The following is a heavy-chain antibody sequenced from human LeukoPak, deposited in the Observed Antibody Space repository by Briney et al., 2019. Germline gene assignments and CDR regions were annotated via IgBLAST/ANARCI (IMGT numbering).Heavy chain of an antibody. Sequence: GSLKLSCKASGYTFTGYYMLWVRQAPGQGLECNGWINPNSSGTTYAHKFQGRVTVTRDTSISTVYMEMSRVRSDDTAVYYCARGSPLVAVAGDFDYWGEGPLVSVSS. D-gene: IGHD6-19*01. CDR2: INPNSSGT. CDR3: ARGSPLVAVAGDFDY. CDR1: GYTFTGYY. V-gene: IGHV1-2*02. J-gene: IGHJ4*02.